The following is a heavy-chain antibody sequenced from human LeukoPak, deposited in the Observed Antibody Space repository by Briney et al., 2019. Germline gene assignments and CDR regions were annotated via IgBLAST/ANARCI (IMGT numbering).Heavy chain of an antibody. D-gene: IGHD2-21*02. CDR2: ISGYNGNT. CDR1: GYTFISYG. CDR3: ARGLGVVTAQSEQPKPRYFDL. V-gene: IGHV1-18*01. J-gene: IGHJ2*01. Sequence: ASVKVSCKASGYTFISYGISWVPHAPGQGLEWMGWISGYNGNTNYAQNLQGRVTMTTDTSTSTAYMELRSLRSDDTAVYYCARGLGVVTAQSEQPKPRYFDLWGRGTQVTVSS.